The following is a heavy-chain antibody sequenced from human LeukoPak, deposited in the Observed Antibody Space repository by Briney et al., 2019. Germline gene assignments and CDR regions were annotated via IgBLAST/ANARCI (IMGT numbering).Heavy chain of an antibody. V-gene: IGHV3-48*02. CDR3: ARDKPGGYCVDY. Sequence: GGSLRLSCAASGFTFSSYVMSWVRQAPGKGLEWVSYIDGSGGSMYYADSVRGRFTISRDNAKNSLSLQMNSLRDEDTAVYYCARDKPGGYCVDYWGQGTLVTVSS. CDR1: GFTFSSYV. D-gene: IGHD2-21*01. J-gene: IGHJ4*02. CDR2: IDGSGGSM.